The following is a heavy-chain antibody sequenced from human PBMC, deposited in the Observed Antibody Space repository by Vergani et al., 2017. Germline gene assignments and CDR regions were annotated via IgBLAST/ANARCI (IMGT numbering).Heavy chain of an antibody. V-gene: IGHV4-34*01. CDR2: INHSGST. D-gene: IGHD2-21*02. J-gene: IGHJ6*02. Sequence: QVQLQQWGAGLLKPSETLSLTCAVSGGSFSGYYWSWIRQPPGKGLEWIGEINHSGSTNYNPSLKSRVNISVDTSKNQFSLKLSSVTAADTAVYYCAIGRSFCGGDCYNPYYYYGMDVWGQGTTVTVSS. CDR1: GGSFSGYY. CDR3: AIGRSFCGGDCYNPYYYYGMDV.